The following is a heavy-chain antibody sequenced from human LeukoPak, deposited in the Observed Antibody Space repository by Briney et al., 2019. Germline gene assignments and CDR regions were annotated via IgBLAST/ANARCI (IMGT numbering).Heavy chain of an antibody. CDR2: INSDGSST. D-gene: IGHD2-15*01. J-gene: IGHJ2*01. CDR3: ARRYCSGGSCYSGWHFDL. Sequence: GGSLRLSCAASGFIFRSFWMHWVRQAPGKGLVWVSRINSDGSSTDYADSVKGRFTISRDNAKNTLYLQMNSLRAEDTAVYYCARRYCSGGSCYSGWHFDLWGRGTLVTVSS. CDR1: GFIFRSFW. V-gene: IGHV3-74*01.